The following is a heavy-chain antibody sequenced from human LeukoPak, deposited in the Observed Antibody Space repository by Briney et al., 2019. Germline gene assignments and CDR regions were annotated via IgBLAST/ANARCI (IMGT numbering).Heavy chain of an antibody. CDR3: AREPGIAVAGTRNIGYYGMDV. V-gene: IGHV4-59*12. CDR1: GGSISSYY. J-gene: IGHJ6*02. Sequence: PSETLSLTCTVSGGSISSYYWSWIRQPPGKGLEWIGYIYYSGSTNYNPSLKSRVTISVDTSKNQFSLKLSSMTAADTAVYYCAREPGIAVAGTRNIGYYGMDVWGQGTTVTVSS. D-gene: IGHD6-19*01. CDR2: IYYSGST.